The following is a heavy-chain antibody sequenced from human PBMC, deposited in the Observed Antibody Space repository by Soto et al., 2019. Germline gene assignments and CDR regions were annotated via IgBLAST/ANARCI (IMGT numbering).Heavy chain of an antibody. CDR2: INHSGST. J-gene: IGHJ5*02. CDR3: ASIYCSRGSCYSEWNWFDP. V-gene: IGHV4-34*01. Sequence: SETLSLTCAVYGGSFSGYDWSWIRQAPGKGLEWIGEINHSGSTNYNPSLKSRGTTSVDTSKNQFSLKLSSVTAADTAVYYCASIYCSRGSCYSEWNWFDPWGQGTLV. CDR1: GGSFSGYD. D-gene: IGHD2-15*01.